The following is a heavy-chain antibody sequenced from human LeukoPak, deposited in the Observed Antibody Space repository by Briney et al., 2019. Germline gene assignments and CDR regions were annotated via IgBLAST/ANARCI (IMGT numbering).Heavy chain of an antibody. V-gene: IGHV1-69*04. CDR1: GGTFSSYA. CDR3: ARDGMAAARPGNLWFDP. CDR2: IIPIFGIA. J-gene: IGHJ5*02. D-gene: IGHD6-6*01. Sequence: SVKVSCKASGGTFSSYAISWVRQAPGQGLEWMGRIIPIFGIANYAQKFQGRVTITADKSTSTAYMELSSLRSEDTAVYYCARDGMAAARPGNLWFDPWGRGTLVTVSS.